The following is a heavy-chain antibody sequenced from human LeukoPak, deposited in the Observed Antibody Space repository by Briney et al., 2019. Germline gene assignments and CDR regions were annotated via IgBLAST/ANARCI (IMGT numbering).Heavy chain of an antibody. CDR3: ARTQTPEFGVGYYFYYMDV. V-gene: IGHV1-18*01. D-gene: IGHD3-16*01. CDR1: GYTFTSYG. J-gene: IGHJ6*03. Sequence: GASVKVSCKASGYTFTSYGISWVRQAPGQGLEWMGWLSAYNGNTNYAQKLQGRVTMTTDTSTSTAYMELRSLRSDDTAVYYCARTQTPEFGVGYYFYYMDVWGKGTTVTVSS. CDR2: LSAYNGNT.